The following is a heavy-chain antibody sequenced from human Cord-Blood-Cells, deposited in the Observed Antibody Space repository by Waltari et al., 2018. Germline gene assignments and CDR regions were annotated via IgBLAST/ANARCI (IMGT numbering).Heavy chain of an antibody. Sequence: QVQLVQSGAEVKKPGASVKVSCKVSGYTLTELSMHWVRQAPGKGLEWMGGFDPEDGETIYAQKFQGRVTMAEDTSTDTAYMELSSLRSEDTAVYYCATAYYYGSGSYYNFDYWGQGTLVTVSS. CDR2: FDPEDGET. V-gene: IGHV1-24*01. D-gene: IGHD3-10*01. J-gene: IGHJ4*02. CDR3: ATAYYYGSGSYYNFDY. CDR1: GYTLTELS.